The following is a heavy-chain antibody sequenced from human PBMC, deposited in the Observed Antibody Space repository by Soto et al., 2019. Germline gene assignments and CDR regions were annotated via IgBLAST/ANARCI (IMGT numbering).Heavy chain of an antibody. J-gene: IGHJ5*02. D-gene: IGHD3-22*01. CDR2: IIPIVETP. Sequence: QVQLVQSGAEVKKPGSSMKVSCTASGGTFNSYDINWVRQAPGQGLEWMGGIIPIVETPKYAQKFKGRVTITADESTNTVYMELSSLRSEDTAMYYCARQSRPNYYDTSGFFKDNWFDPWGQGTLVTVSS. CDR3: ARQSRPNYYDTSGFFKDNWFDP. V-gene: IGHV1-69*01. CDR1: GGTFNSYD.